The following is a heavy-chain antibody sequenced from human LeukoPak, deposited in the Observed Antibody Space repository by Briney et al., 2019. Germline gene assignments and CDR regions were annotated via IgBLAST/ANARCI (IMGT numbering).Heavy chain of an antibody. Sequence: PSETLSLTCTVSGGSISTSSYYWGWIRQPPGKGLEWIGNIYYTGPTYYNASLESRVTISLDTSKNQFSLKLTSVTAADTAVYYCARDVGVVVTTGWFDPWGQGTLVTVSS. J-gene: IGHJ5*02. CDR1: GGSISTSSYY. V-gene: IGHV4-39*07. CDR2: IYYTGPT. D-gene: IGHD3-22*01. CDR3: ARDVGVVVTTGWFDP.